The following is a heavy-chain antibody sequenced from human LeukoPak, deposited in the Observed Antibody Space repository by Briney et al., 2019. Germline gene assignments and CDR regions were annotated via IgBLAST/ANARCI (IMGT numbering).Heavy chain of an antibody. D-gene: IGHD6-19*01. Sequence: GGSLRLSCAASGFTFSSYAMSWVRQAPGKGLEWASAISGSGGSTYYADSVKGRFTISRDNSKNTLYLQMNSLRAEDTAVYYCAHTGGSGWYSLVWFDYWGQGTLVTVSS. CDR2: ISGSGGST. CDR1: GFTFSSYA. J-gene: IGHJ4*02. V-gene: IGHV3-23*01. CDR3: AHTGGSGWYSLVWFDY.